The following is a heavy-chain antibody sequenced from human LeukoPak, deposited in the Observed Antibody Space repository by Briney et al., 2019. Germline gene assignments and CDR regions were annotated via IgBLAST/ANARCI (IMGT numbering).Heavy chain of an antibody. CDR2: INPSDGST. CDR3: ARVPIVTMIRGVIREAQSCFDY. D-gene: IGHD3-10*01. CDR1: GYPFTNYY. Sequence: ASVKVSCKASGYPFTNYYMHWVRQAPGQGLEWMGIINPSDGSTRYAQKFQGRVTMTRDTPTSTVYMELSSLRSEDTAVYFCARVPIVTMIRGVIREAQSCFDYWGQGALVTVSS. V-gene: IGHV1-46*01. J-gene: IGHJ4*02.